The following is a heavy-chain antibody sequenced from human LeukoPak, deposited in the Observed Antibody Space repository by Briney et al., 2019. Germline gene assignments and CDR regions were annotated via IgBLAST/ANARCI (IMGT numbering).Heavy chain of an antibody. CDR2: IYYSGST. V-gene: IGHV4-39*07. D-gene: IGHD3-3*01. CDR3: ARGERDFWSGSTFDY. Sequence: SETRPLTGTVSGGPIGSISYNWGWIRKPPGKGLWGIGIIYYSGSTYYNPSLKSRVTISVDTSKNQFSLKLSSVTAADTAVYYCARGERDFWSGSTFDYWGQGTLVTVSS. J-gene: IGHJ4*02. CDR1: GGPIGSISYN.